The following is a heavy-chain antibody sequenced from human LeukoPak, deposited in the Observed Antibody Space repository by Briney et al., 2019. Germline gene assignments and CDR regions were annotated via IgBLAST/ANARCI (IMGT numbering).Heavy chain of an antibody. CDR1: GGSFSSGGYY. D-gene: IGHD3-22*01. CDR2: IYYSGST. J-gene: IGHJ5*02. Sequence: SETLSLTCTVSGGSFSSGGYYWSWIRQHPGKGLEWIGYIYYSGSTYYNPSLKSRVTISVDTSKNQFSLKLSSVTAADTAVYYCARGTYYYDSSGYWDWFDPWGQGTLVTVSS. CDR3: ARGTYYYDSSGYWDWFDP. V-gene: IGHV4-31*03.